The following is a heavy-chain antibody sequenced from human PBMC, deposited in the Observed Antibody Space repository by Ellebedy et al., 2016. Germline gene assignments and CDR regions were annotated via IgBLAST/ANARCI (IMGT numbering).Heavy chain of an antibody. V-gene: IGHV4-34*01. CDR2: INHSGST. Sequence: GSLRLSXAVYGGSFSGYYWSWIRQPPGKGLEWIGEINHSGSTNYNPSLKSRVTISVDTSKNQFSLKLSSVTAADTAVYYCARDLRSPGGSGSYARYWGQGTLVTVSS. CDR3: ARDLRSPGGSGSYARY. D-gene: IGHD3-10*01. CDR1: GGSFSGYY. J-gene: IGHJ4*02.